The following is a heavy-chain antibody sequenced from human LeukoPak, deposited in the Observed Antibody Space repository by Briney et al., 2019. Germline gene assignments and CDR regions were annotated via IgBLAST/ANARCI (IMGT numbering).Heavy chain of an antibody. V-gene: IGHV1-69*13. CDR1: GGTFSSYA. D-gene: IGHD3/OR15-3a*01. CDR3: ARESVWSAAAFDI. Sequence: SVKVSCKASGGTFSSYAISWVRQAPGQGLEWMGGIIPILGTANYAQKFQGRVTITADESTSTAYMELSSLRSEDTAVYYCARESVWSAAAFDIWGQGTMVTVSS. CDR2: IIPILGTA. J-gene: IGHJ3*02.